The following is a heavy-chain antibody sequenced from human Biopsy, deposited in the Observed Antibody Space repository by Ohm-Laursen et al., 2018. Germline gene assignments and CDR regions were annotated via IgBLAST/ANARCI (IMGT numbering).Heavy chain of an antibody. V-gene: IGHV1-18*01. J-gene: IGHJ4*02. CDR1: GYKFTSYG. CDR3: ARIAAAGWDDY. Sequence: ASVKVSCKVSGYKFTSYGMSWVRQAPGQGFGWMGWISGYNGNTNYAQKFQGRITMTIDAATSTGYMDLRSLKSDDTAVYYCARIAAAGWDDYWGQGTLVTVSS. CDR2: ISGYNGNT. D-gene: IGHD6-25*01.